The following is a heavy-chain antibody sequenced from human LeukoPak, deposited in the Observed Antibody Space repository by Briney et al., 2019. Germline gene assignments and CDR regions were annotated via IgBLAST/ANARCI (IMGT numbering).Heavy chain of an antibody. J-gene: IGHJ6*03. Sequence: SETLSLTCTVSGGSISSYYWSWIRQPPGKGLEWIGYIYTSGSTNYNPSLKSRVTISVDTSKNQFSLKLSSVTAADTAVYYCARQARLYCYYYMDVWGKGTTVTVSS. CDR2: IYTSGST. CDR3: ARQARLYCYYYMDV. CDR1: GGSISSYY. V-gene: IGHV4-4*09.